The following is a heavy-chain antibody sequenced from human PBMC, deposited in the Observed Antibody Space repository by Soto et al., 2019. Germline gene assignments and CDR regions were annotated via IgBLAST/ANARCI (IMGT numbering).Heavy chain of an antibody. Sequence: GASVKVSCKASGYTFTGYYMHWVRQAPGQGLEWMGWINPNSGGTNYAQKFQGWVTMTRDTSISTAYMELSRLRSDDTAVYYCARMGVGIQLWSYYYYMDVWGKGTTVTVSS. CDR3: ARMGVGIQLWSYYYYMDV. CDR2: INPNSGGT. CDR1: GYTFTGYY. V-gene: IGHV1-2*04. J-gene: IGHJ6*03. D-gene: IGHD5-18*01.